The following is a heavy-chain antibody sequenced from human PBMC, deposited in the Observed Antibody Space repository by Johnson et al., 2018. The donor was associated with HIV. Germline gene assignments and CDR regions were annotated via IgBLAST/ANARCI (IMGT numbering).Heavy chain of an antibody. D-gene: IGHD3-22*01. CDR2: RSYDGSNN. CDR3: AIDDTMMQGFDI. CDR1: GFTFSRYA. J-gene: IGHJ3*02. V-gene: IGHV3-30-3*01. Sequence: VQLVESGGGVVQPGRYLRLSCAASGFTFSRYAMHWGRQAPGKGLERVAVRSYDGSNNYYADSVKGRFTISRDNSKITLYLQMNSLRAEDTSVYDCAIDDTMMQGFDIWGQGTMVTVSS.